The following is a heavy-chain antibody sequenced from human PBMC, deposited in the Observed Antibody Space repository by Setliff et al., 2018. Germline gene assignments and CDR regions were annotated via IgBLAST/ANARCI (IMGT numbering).Heavy chain of an antibody. CDR1: GASTTTYY. CDR2: VFYGGNT. V-gene: IGHV4-59*08. CDR3: ARHLGPWDPVDY. D-gene: IGHD1-26*01. Sequence: SETLSLTCEVSGASTTTYYWSWIRQPPGKGLEWIGYVFYGGNTKFNPPLKSRASISVDTTKNQFSLRLISVAAADTAIYYCARHLGPWDPVDYWGPGTLVTVSS. J-gene: IGHJ4*02.